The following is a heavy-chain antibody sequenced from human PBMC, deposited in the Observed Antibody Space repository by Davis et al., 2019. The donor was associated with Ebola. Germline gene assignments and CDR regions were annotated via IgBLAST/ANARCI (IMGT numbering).Heavy chain of an antibody. J-gene: IGHJ6*03. CDR2: ISTTGAFI. CDR3: ARPSSTRPYSYYYMDV. D-gene: IGHD2-2*01. V-gene: IGHV3-11*04. Sequence: PGGSLRLSCVASGFTFSDYYMNWFRQAPGEGLVWVSLISTTGAFIYYADSVRGRFTISRDNAKNSLYLQINSLRAEDTATYYCARPSSTRPYSYYYMDVWGTGTTVTVSS. CDR1: GFTFSDYY.